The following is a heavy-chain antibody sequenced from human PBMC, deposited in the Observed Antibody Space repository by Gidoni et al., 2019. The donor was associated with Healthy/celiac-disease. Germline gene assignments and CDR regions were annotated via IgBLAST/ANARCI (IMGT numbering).Heavy chain of an antibody. CDR2: IYLDDDK. D-gene: IGHD3-9*01. Sequence: LTIKESGPTLVHPTPTLTLTWPFYGLSLRTRGVGVSWIRQPTGKVLEWRALIYLDDDKRYSTSLKSRLTITKDTTKNQVFLTMTNMDPVDTATYYCAHRRSEYYDILTGPNVVLVNWFDPWGQGTLVTVSS. CDR1: GLSLRTRGVG. V-gene: IGHV2-5*02. CDR3: AHRRSEYYDILTGPNVVLVNWFDP. J-gene: IGHJ5*02.